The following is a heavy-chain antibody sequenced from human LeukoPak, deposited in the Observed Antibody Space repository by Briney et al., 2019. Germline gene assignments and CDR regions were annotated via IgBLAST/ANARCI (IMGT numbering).Heavy chain of an antibody. CDR3: ARSEEKVEYSNPVGEFDP. V-gene: IGHV4-59*01. Sequence: SETLSLTCTVSGGSISSYYWSWIRQPPGKGLEWIGYIYYSGSTNYNPSLKSRVTISVDTSKNQFSLKLSSVTAADTAVYYCARSEEKVEYSNPVGEFDPWGQGTLVTVSS. CDR2: IYYSGST. D-gene: IGHD6-6*01. CDR1: GGSISSYY. J-gene: IGHJ5*02.